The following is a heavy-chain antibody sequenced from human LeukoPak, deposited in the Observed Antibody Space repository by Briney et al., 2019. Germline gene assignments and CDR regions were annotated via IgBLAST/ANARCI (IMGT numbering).Heavy chain of an antibody. Sequence: SETLSLTCTVSGGSISSYYWSWIRQPPGKGLEWIGYIHYSGSTNYNPSLKSRVTISVDTSKNQSSLKVSSVTAADTAVYYCARHSSTYYRFDYWGQGTLVSVSS. J-gene: IGHJ4*02. CDR2: IHYSGST. V-gene: IGHV4-59*08. D-gene: IGHD3-22*01. CDR1: GGSISSYY. CDR3: ARHSSTYYRFDY.